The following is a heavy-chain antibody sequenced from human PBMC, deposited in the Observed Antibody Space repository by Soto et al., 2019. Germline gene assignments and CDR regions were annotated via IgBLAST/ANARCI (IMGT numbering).Heavy chain of an antibody. J-gene: IGHJ6*02. CDR3: VKDSNYYGMDV. Sequence: EVQLVESGGGLVQPGRSLRLSCAASGFTFDDYAIHWVRQAPGKGLEWVSGISWNSGTETYADSVKGRFTISRDNAMNSLYLQMNSQRVEDTALYYCVKDSNYYGMDVWGQGTTVTVSS. CDR2: ISWNSGTE. V-gene: IGHV3-9*01. CDR1: GFTFDDYA.